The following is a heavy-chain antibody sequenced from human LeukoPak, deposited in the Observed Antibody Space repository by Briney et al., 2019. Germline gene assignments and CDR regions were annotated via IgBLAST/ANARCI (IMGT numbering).Heavy chain of an antibody. CDR1: GGSISSSSYY. Sequence: KPSETLSLTCTVSGGSISSSSYYWGWIRQPPGKGLEWIGSIYYSGSTYYNPSLKSRVTISVDTSKNQFSLKLSSVTAADTAVYYCARRLRIVYDRYYYYYMDVWGKGTTVTVSS. CDR2: IYYSGST. D-gene: IGHD4-17*01. CDR3: ARRLRIVYDRYYYYYMDV. V-gene: IGHV4-39*01. J-gene: IGHJ6*03.